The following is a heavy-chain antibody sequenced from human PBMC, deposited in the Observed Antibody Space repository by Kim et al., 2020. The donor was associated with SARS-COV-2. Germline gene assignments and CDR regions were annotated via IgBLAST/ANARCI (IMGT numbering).Heavy chain of an antibody. Sequence: GGSLRLSCAASGFTVSSNYMNWVRQAPGKGLEWVSIIHSGGSTSYADSVRGRFSISRDSSKNTLYLQMYSLRAEDTAVYYCARDQYGSSSYFFDYWGQG. J-gene: IGHJ4*02. CDR1: GFTVSSNY. D-gene: IGHD6-6*01. V-gene: IGHV3-66*01. CDR2: IHSGGST. CDR3: ARDQYGSSSYFFDY.